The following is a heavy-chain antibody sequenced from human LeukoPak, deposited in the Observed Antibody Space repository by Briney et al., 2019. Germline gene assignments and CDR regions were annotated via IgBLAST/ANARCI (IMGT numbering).Heavy chain of an antibody. D-gene: IGHD2-15*01. V-gene: IGHV4-59*01. CDR2: IYYSGST. CDR3: ARDRGYCSGGSCYPFDY. J-gene: IGHJ4*02. Sequence: PSETLSLTCTVSGGSISSYYWSWIRQPPGKGLEWIGYIYYSGSTNYNPSLKSRVTISVDTSKNQFSLKLSSVTAADTAVYYCARDRGYCSGGSCYPFDYWGQGTLVTVSS. CDR1: GGSISSYY.